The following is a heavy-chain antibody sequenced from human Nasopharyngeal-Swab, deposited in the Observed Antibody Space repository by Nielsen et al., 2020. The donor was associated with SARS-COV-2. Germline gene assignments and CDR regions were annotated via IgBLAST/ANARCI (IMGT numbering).Heavy chain of an antibody. CDR3: AHTRIAVAGLEVFDY. V-gene: IGHV2-5*02. D-gene: IGHD6-19*01. Sequence: SGPTLVKPTQTLTLTCTFSGFPLSTSGVGVGWIRQPPGKALEWLALIYWDDDKRYSPSLKSRLTITKDTSKNQVVLTMTNMDPVDTATYYCAHTRIAVAGLEVFDYWGQGTLVTVSS. CDR1: GFPLSTSGVG. J-gene: IGHJ4*02. CDR2: IYWDDDK.